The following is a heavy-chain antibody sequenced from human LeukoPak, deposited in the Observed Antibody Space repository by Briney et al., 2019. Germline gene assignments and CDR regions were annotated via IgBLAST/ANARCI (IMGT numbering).Heavy chain of an antibody. CDR3: AKALERRIYYYVMDV. V-gene: IGHV3-9*01. D-gene: IGHD1-1*01. J-gene: IGHJ6*02. CDR1: GFTFDDYA. CDR2: ISWDSGSI. Sequence: PGGSLRLSCAASGFTFDDYAMHWVRQAPGKGLEWVSGISWDSGSIGYADSVKGRFTMSRDNAKSSLYLQMNSLRAEDTALYYCAKALERRIYYYVMDVWGQGTTVTVTS.